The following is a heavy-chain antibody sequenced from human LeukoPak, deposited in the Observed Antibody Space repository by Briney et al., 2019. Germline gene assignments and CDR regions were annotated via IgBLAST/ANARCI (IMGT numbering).Heavy chain of an antibody. Sequence: ASVKVSCKASRYTFTSYDINWVREAAGQGLEWMGWMNPNTGRTGLAQRFQGRLSMTRDTSISTAYMELSSLRSDDTAVYYCARLSQTPDYYSNGGYYFLGYWGQGTPVTVSS. CDR2: MNPNTGRT. J-gene: IGHJ4*02. D-gene: IGHD3-22*01. V-gene: IGHV1-8*01. CDR3: ARLSQTPDYYSNGGYYFLGY. CDR1: RYTFTSYD.